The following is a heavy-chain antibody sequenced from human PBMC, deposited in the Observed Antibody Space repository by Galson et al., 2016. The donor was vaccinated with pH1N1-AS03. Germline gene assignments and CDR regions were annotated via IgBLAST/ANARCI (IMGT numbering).Heavy chain of an antibody. J-gene: IGHJ4*02. Sequence: SLRLSCAASGFTFSRYWMSFVRQAPGKGLEWVANINQYGSGIYYVDSVKGRFTISRDNARNSLFLQMNSLRAEDTAVYYCARAPDGSGSLYYFDYCGQGTLVTVSS. V-gene: IGHV3-7*01. CDR3: ARAPDGSGSLYYFDY. CDR2: INQYGSGI. D-gene: IGHD3-10*01. CDR1: GFTFSRYW.